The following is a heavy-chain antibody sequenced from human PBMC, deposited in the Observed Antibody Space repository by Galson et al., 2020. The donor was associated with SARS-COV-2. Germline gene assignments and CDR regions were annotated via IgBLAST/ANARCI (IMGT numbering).Heavy chain of an antibody. CDR1: GFTFTDAR. CDR3: TADGDFWISYGDRGMGV. J-gene: IGHJ6*02. Sequence: GGTLRLSCTASGFTFTDARMSWVRQPQGKGLEWVGHIKSKADGGTTDYAASVKGRFTISRDDSKDTLYLQMNSLQREDTAVYYCTADGDFWISYGDRGMGVCGQGTTVTVA. CDR2: IKSKADGGTT. D-gene: IGHD3-3*01. V-gene: IGHV3-15*01.